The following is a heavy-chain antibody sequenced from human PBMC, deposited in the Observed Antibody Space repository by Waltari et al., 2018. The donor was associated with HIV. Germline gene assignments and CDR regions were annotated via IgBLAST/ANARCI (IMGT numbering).Heavy chain of an antibody. CDR1: GFSVSSNY. Sequence: EVQLVESGGGLIQPGGSLRLSCAASGFSVSSNYMSWVRPAPGKGLEWFSVILSGGSTYYADSVKCRFTISRDNSKNTLYLQMNSLRAEDTAVYYCARGFGCGGDCYYFDYWGQGTLVTVSS. J-gene: IGHJ4*02. CDR2: ILSGGST. CDR3: ARGFGCGGDCYYFDY. V-gene: IGHV3-53*01. D-gene: IGHD2-21*02.